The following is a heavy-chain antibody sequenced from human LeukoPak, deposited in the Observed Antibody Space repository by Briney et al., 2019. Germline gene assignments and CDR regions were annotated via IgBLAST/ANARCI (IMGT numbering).Heavy chain of an antibody. Sequence: PGGSLRLSCAASGFTFSSYAMSWVRQAPGKGLEWVSATSGSGGSTYYADSVKGRFTISRDNSKNTLYLQMNSLRAEDTAVYYCAKDFPFISDDILTGYSDYWGQGTLVTVSS. CDR2: TSGSGGST. V-gene: IGHV3-23*01. CDR3: AKDFPFISDDILTGYSDY. CDR1: GFTFSSYA. J-gene: IGHJ4*02. D-gene: IGHD3-9*01.